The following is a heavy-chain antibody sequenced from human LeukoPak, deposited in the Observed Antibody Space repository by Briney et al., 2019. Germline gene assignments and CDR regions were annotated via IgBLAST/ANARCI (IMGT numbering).Heavy chain of an antibody. J-gene: IGHJ4*02. Sequence: SETLSLTCAVYGGSFSGYYWSWIRQPPGKGLEWIGEINHSGSTYYNPSLKSRVTISVDTSKNQFSLKLSSVTAADTAVYYCARVGSSGWADYWGQGTLVTVSS. CDR3: ARVGSSGWADY. D-gene: IGHD6-19*01. V-gene: IGHV4-34*01. CDR1: GGSFSGYY. CDR2: INHSGST.